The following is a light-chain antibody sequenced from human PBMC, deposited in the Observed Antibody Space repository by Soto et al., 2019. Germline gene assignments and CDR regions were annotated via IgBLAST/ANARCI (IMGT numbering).Light chain of an antibody. V-gene: IGLV1-44*01. Sequence: QSVLTQPHSASGTPGQRVTISCSGNSSTIGTSSVHWFQQLPGTAPKLLISTTNQRPSGVPERFSGSKSGTSASLAISGLQSEDEADYYCAAWDDSLNGHVFGTGNKVTVL. CDR3: AAWDDSLNGHV. J-gene: IGLJ1*01. CDR1: SSTIGTSS. CDR2: TTN.